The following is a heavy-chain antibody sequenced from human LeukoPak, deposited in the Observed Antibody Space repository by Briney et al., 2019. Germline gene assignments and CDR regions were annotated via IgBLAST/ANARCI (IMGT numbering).Heavy chain of an antibody. D-gene: IGHD3-22*01. J-gene: IGHJ4*02. V-gene: IGHV4-61*02. CDR1: GSSISSGSYY. CDR3: AATYYYDSSGYWGYFDY. CDR2: IYTSGST. Sequence: SETLSLTCTVSGSSISSGSYYWSWIRQPAGKGLEWIGRIYTSGSTNYNPSLKSRVTISVDTSKNQFSLKLSSVTAADTAVYYCAATYYYDSSGYWGYFDYWGQGTLVTVSS.